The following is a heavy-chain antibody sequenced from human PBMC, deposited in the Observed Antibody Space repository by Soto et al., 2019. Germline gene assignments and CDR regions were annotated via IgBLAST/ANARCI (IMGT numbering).Heavy chain of an antibody. CDR3: ARAAAAGTLLDY. CDR1: GYTFTSYA. V-gene: IGHV1-3*01. D-gene: IGHD6-13*01. J-gene: IGHJ4*02. Sequence: GASVKVSCKASGYTFTSYAMHWVRQAPGQRLEWMGWINAGNINTKYSQKFQGRVTITRDTSASTAYMELSSLRSEDTAVYYCARAAAAGTLLDYWGQRTLVTVSS. CDR2: INAGNINT.